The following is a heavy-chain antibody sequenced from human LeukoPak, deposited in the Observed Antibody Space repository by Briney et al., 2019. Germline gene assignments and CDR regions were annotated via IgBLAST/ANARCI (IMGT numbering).Heavy chain of an antibody. CDR1: GYTFTSYD. V-gene: IGHV1-8*01. CDR3: AREPSRYSSGWYVDLGNWFDP. Sequence: GASVKVSCKASGYTFTSYDINWVRQATGQGLEWMGWMNPNSGNTGYAQKFQGRVTMTRNTSISTAYMELSSLRSEDTAVYYCAREPSRYSSGWYVDLGNWFDPWGQGTLVTVSS. D-gene: IGHD6-19*01. CDR2: MNPNSGNT. J-gene: IGHJ5*02.